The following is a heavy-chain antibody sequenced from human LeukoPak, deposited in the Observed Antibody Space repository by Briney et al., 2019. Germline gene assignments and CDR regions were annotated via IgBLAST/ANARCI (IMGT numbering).Heavy chain of an antibody. CDR3: AKDYMLRGAFRWIDS. Sequence: GGSLRLSCAASGFTFSSYGMSWVRQAPGKGLEWVSAISGSGGSTYYADSVKGRFTISRDNSKNTLYLQMNSLRAEDTAVYYCAKDYMLRGAFRWIDSWGQGTPVTVSS. V-gene: IGHV3-23*01. D-gene: IGHD3-10*01. CDR2: ISGSGGST. CDR1: GFTFSSYG. J-gene: IGHJ5*01.